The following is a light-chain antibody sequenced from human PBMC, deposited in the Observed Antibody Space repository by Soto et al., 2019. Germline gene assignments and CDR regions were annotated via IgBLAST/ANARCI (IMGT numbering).Light chain of an antibody. CDR1: SSDVGGYNY. J-gene: IGLJ3*02. V-gene: IGLV2-8*01. Sequence: QSALTQPPSASGSPGQSVTISCTGTSSDVGGYNYVSWYQQHPGKAPRLMVYEVTKRPSGVPARFSSSKSGNTASLTVSGLQAEDEAHYYCSSHAGINNVVFGGGTKLTVL. CDR3: SSHAGINNVV. CDR2: EVT.